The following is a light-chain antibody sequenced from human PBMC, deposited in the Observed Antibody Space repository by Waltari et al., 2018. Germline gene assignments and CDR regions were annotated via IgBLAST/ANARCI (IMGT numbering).Light chain of an antibody. J-gene: IGLJ1*01. Sequence: QSVLTQPPSVSGAPGQRVTISCTGSSSNIGAGYDVQWYQHLPGTAPKVIIYDNNNRPSGVPDRFSGSKAGTSDSLAITGLQAEDEGDDYCQSYDSSLSGYVFGSGTRVTVL. CDR1: SSNIGAGYD. CDR2: DNN. V-gene: IGLV1-40*01. CDR3: QSYDSSLSGYV.